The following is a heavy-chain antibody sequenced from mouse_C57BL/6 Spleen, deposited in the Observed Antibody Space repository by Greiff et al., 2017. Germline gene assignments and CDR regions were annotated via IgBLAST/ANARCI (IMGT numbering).Heavy chain of an antibody. CDR2: INPSNGGT. CDR3: ARWGYGSSWFAY. J-gene: IGHJ3*01. V-gene: IGHV1-53*01. CDR1: GYTFTSYW. D-gene: IGHD1-1*01. Sequence: QVQLQQPGTELVKPGASVKLSCKASGYTFTSYWMHWVKQRPGQGLEWIGNINPSNGGTNYNEKFKSKATLTVDKSTSTSYMQLSSLTSEDSAVYYCARWGYGSSWFAYWGQGTLVTVSA.